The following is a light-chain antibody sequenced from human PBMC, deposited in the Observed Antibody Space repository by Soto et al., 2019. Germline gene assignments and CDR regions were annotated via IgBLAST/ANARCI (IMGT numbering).Light chain of an antibody. CDR1: KLAFKY. CDR3: QACDSSTVV. CDR2: QDN. V-gene: IGLV3-1*01. Sequence: SYELTQPPSVSVSPGQTASITCSGDKLAFKYVCWYQQKPGQSPMMVIYQDNKRPSGIPERFSGSNSGNTATLTISGTQAMDEADYYCQACDSSTVVFGTGTKVTVL. J-gene: IGLJ1*01.